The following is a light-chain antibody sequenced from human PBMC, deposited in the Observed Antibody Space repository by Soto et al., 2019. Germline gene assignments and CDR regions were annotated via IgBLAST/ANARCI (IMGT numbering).Light chain of an antibody. Sequence: EIVMTQSPATLSVSPGERATLSYRASQSLSSNLAWYQQKPGQAPRLLIYGASTRATGIPARFSGSGSGTEFTLTISSLQSEDFAVYYCQQYDDWPITFGGGTKVDIK. CDR1: QSLSSN. J-gene: IGKJ4*01. CDR3: QQYDDWPIT. CDR2: GAS. V-gene: IGKV3-15*01.